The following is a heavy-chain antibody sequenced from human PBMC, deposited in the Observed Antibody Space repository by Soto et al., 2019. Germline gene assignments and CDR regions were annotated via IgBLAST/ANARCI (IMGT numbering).Heavy chain of an antibody. CDR2: IYYSGST. CDR3: ARALWFGEFHGMGV. J-gene: IGHJ6*02. Sequence: PSETLSLTCTVSGGSVSSGSYYWSWIRQPPGKGLEWIGYIYYSGSTNYNPSLKSRVTISVDTSKNQFSLKLSSVTAADTAVYYCARALWFGEFHGMGVWGQGTTVTVSS. CDR1: GGSVSSGSYY. D-gene: IGHD3-10*01. V-gene: IGHV4-61*01.